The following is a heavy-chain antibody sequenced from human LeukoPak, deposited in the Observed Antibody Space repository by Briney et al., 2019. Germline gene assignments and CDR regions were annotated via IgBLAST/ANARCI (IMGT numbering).Heavy chain of an antibody. J-gene: IGHJ2*01. Sequence: SETLSLTCTVSGGSISSYYWSWIRQPPGKGLEWIGYIYYSGSTNYNPSLKSRVTISVDTSKNQFSLKLSSVTAADTAVYYCARGAFYDFWSGSLLDLWGRGTLVTVSS. D-gene: IGHD3-3*01. CDR2: IYYSGST. CDR3: ARGAFYDFWSGSLLDL. CDR1: GGSISSYY. V-gene: IGHV4-59*01.